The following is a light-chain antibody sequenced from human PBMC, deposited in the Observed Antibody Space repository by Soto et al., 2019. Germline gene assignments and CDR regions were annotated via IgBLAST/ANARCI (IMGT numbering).Light chain of an antibody. CDR1: QSVSSSY. CDR3: QQYPSSLLT. V-gene: IGKV3-20*01. CDR2: GAS. J-gene: IGKJ4*01. Sequence: EIVLTQSPGTLSLSPGERATLSCRASQSVSSSYLAWYQQKPGQAARLLIYGASCRATGIPDRFSGSGSGTDFTLPISRLEPEAFAVYYCQQYPSSLLTFGGGTKVEIK.